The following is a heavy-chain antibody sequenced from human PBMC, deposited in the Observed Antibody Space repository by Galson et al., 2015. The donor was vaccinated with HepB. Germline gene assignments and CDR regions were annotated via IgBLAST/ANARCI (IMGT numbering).Heavy chain of an antibody. CDR3: ARAEVSYWHY. Sequence: SLRLSCAASGFTFSNYWMSWVRQAPGKGLEWVANIKQDESEKYYVDSVKGRFTISRDNAKNSLYLQMNSLRAEDTAVYYCARAEVSYWHYWGQGTLVTVSS. CDR1: GFTFSNYW. CDR2: IKQDESEK. V-gene: IGHV3-7*01. J-gene: IGHJ4*02. D-gene: IGHD5-18*01.